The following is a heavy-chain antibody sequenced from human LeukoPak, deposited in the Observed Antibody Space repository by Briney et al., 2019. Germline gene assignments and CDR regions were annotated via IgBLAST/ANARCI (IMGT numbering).Heavy chain of an antibody. Sequence: GGSLRLSCAASGFTFSSYGMHWVRQAPGKGLEWVAFIRYDGSNKYYADSVKGRFTISRDNSKNTLYLQMNSLRAEDTAVYYCAKDPVLVGASDYFDYWGQGTLVTVSS. D-gene: IGHD1-26*01. V-gene: IGHV3-30*02. CDR2: IRYDGSNK. J-gene: IGHJ4*02. CDR3: AKDPVLVGASDYFDY. CDR1: GFTFSSYG.